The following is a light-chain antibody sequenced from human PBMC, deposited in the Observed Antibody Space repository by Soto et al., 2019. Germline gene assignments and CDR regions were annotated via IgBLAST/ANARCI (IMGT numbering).Light chain of an antibody. CDR1: KNDIGVYDF. V-gene: IGLV2-8*01. J-gene: IGLJ1*01. CDR3: ESYAGSNTYV. Sequence: QSVLTQPPSASGSPGQSVTISCTGTKNDIGVYDFVSWYQHHPGKAPRLIIYEVVQRPSGVPDRLSGSKSGNTASLTVSGLQAADEADYFCESYAGSNTYVFGSGTKVTVL. CDR2: EVV.